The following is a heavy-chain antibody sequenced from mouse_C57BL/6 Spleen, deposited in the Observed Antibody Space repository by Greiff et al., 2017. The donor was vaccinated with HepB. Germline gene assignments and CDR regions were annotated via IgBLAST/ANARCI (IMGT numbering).Heavy chain of an antibody. CDR2: IYPGSGNT. V-gene: IGHV1-76*01. J-gene: IGHJ1*03. CDR1: GYTFTDYY. Sequence: QVQLQQSGAELVRPGASVKLSCKASGYTFTDYYINWVKQRPGQGLEWIARIYPGSGNTYYNEKFKGKATLTAEKSSSTAYMQLSSLTSEDSAVYFCAREVLFRYFDVGGTGTTVTVSS. CDR3: AREVLFRYFDV.